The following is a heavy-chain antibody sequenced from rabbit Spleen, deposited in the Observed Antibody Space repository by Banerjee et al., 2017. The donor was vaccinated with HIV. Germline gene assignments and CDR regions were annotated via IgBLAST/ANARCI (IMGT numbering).Heavy chain of an antibody. CDR2: TAAGGSPFT. D-gene: IGHD2-1*01. J-gene: IGHJ4*01. CDR3: ARGSATMTMVITGFFLAL. V-gene: IGHV1S40*01. Sequence: QSLEESGGGLVKPGGTLTLTCTVSGVDFSSYYYMCWVRQAPGKGLELIACTAAGGSPFTSYATWAKGRFTCSKASSTTVTLQVTSLTAADTATYFCARGSATMTMVITGFFLALWGPGTLVTVS. CDR1: GVDFSSYYY.